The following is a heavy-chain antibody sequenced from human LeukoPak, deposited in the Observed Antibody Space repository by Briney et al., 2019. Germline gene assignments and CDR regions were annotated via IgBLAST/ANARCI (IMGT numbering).Heavy chain of an antibody. CDR2: ISSSGSTI. D-gene: IGHD1-26*01. J-gene: IGHJ4*02. Sequence: QSGGSLRLSCAASGFTFSSYEMNWVRQAPGKGLEWVSYISSSGSTIYYADSVKGRFTISRDNSKNTLYLQMNSLRAEDTAVYYCAKRYSGSYPLHSGYFDYWGQGTLVTVSS. CDR1: GFTFSSYE. CDR3: AKRYSGSYPLHSGYFDY. V-gene: IGHV3-48*03.